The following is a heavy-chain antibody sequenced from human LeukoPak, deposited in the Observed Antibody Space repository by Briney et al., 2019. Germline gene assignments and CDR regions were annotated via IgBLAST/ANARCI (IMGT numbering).Heavy chain of an antibody. Sequence: GGSLRLSCAASGSTFSSYSMNWVRQAPGKGLEWVSSISSSSSYIYYADSVKGRFTISRDNAKNSLYLQMNSLRAEDTAVYYCARDQRNGGGYSYGPDAFDIWGQGTMVTVSS. CDR2: ISSSSSYI. J-gene: IGHJ3*02. D-gene: IGHD5-18*01. CDR1: GSTFSSYS. CDR3: ARDQRNGGGYSYGPDAFDI. V-gene: IGHV3-21*01.